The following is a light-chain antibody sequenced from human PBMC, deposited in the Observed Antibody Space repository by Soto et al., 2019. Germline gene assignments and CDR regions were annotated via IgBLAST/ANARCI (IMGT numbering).Light chain of an antibody. CDR2: EGS. CDR1: SSDVGSYNV. J-gene: IGLJ1*01. Sequence: QSALTHPASVSGSPGQSITISCTGTSSDVGSYNVVSWYQQHPGKAPKLMIYEGSKRPSGVSNRFSGSKSGNTASLTISGLQAEDEADDYCCSYADSSTYVFGTGTKRTVL. V-gene: IGLV2-23*01. CDR3: CSYADSSTYV.